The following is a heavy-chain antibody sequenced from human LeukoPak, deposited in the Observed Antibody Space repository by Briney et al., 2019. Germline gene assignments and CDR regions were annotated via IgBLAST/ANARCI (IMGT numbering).Heavy chain of an antibody. J-gene: IGHJ6*03. D-gene: IGHD1-26*01. CDR2: IIPIFGTA. CDR3: ARDAGYSDYYYYMDV. CDR1: GYTFTGYY. Sequence: GASVKVSCKASGYTFTGYYIHWVRQAPGQGLEWMGGIIPIFGTANYAQKFQGRVTITADESTSTAYMELSSLRSEDTAVYYCARDAGYSDYYYYMDVWGKGTTVTVSS. V-gene: IGHV1-69*13.